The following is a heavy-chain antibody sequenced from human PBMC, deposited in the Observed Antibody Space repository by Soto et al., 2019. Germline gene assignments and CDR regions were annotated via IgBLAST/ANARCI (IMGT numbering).Heavy chain of an antibody. CDR1: GFSLSTNGVG. CDR3: AHRRDSTTADH. Sequence: QITLKESGPTLVKPTQTLTLTCTFSGFSLSTNGVGVGWIRQPPGKALEWLALIYWDDDTRYSPSLKSRLTITTDTSQNQVVLTMTNIDPVDTATYYCAHRRDSTTADHWGQGTLVTVSS. J-gene: IGHJ4*02. CDR2: IYWDDDT. V-gene: IGHV2-5*02. D-gene: IGHD6-13*01.